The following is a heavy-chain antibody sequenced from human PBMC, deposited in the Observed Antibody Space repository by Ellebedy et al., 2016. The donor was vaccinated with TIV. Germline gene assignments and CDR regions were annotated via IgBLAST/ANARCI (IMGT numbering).Heavy chain of an antibody. Sequence: MPGGSLRLSCTVSGSSTSRYYWSWIRQPPGGGLEWIGYVYHTGITNYNPSLKSRVTMSVDTSRNQFSLKLTSVTAADTAVYYCARDQGGAGWHDPWGQGTLVTVSS. CDR2: VYHTGIT. J-gene: IGHJ5*02. D-gene: IGHD3-10*01. V-gene: IGHV4-59*01. CDR1: GSSTSRYY. CDR3: ARDQGGAGWHDP.